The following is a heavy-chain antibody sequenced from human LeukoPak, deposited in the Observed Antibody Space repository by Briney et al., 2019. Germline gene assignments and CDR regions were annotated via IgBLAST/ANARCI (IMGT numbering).Heavy chain of an antibody. V-gene: IGHV1-18*01. CDR3: AREPLNTMIVVADHFDY. Sequence: ASVKVSCKASGYTFSSYGISWVRQAPGQGLEWMGWISGYSGNTNYAQKLQGRVTVTTDTSTNTAYMELRSLRSDDTAVYYCAREPLNTMIVVADHFDYWGQGTLVTVSS. CDR2: ISGYSGNT. CDR1: GYTFSSYG. D-gene: IGHD3-22*01. J-gene: IGHJ4*02.